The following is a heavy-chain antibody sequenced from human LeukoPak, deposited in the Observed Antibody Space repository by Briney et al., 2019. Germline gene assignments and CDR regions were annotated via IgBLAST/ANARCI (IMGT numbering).Heavy chain of an antibody. CDR3: ARAVGPFDY. Sequence: GGSLRLSCAASGFTFSAYGMHWVRQAPGRGLEWVAVIWYDGTNKYYGDSVKGRFTISRDNSKNTLYLQMNSLRAEDTAVYYCARAVGPFDYWGQGTLVTVSS. V-gene: IGHV3-33*01. J-gene: IGHJ4*02. CDR1: GFTFSAYG. CDR2: IWYDGTNK.